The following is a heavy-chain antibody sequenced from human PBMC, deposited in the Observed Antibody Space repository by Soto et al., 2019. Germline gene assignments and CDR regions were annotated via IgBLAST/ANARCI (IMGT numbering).Heavy chain of an antibody. CDR1: GFSISSYY. J-gene: IGHJ4*02. CDR2: IYYSGST. V-gene: IGHV4-59*01. CDR3: ARVGRYSSSWYYFDY. D-gene: IGHD6-13*01. Sequence: SETLSLTCPVSGFSISSYYWSWIRQPPGKGLEWIGYIYYSGSTNYNPSLKSRVTISVDTSKNQFSLKLSSVTAADTAVYYCARVGRYSSSWYYFDYWGQGTLVTVSS.